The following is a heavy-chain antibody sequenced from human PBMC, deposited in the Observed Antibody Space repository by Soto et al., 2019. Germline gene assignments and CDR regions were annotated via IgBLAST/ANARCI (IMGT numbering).Heavy chain of an antibody. CDR1: GGSISSSSYY. V-gene: IGHV4-39*07. D-gene: IGHD2-2*03. Sequence: SETLSLTCTVSGGSISSSSYYWGWIRQPPGKGLEWIGNIHYNGNTKYSPSLKSRVTMSVDTSNNNFSLKLISVTTADTAVYFCAREGNLGRWIQPLDSWGQGTLVTVSS. J-gene: IGHJ4*02. CDR2: IHYNGNT. CDR3: AREGNLGRWIQPLDS.